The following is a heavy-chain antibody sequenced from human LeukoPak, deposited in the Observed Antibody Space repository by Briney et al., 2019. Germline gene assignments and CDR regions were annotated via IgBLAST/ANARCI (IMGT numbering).Heavy chain of an antibody. D-gene: IGHD5-18*01. V-gene: IGHV3-21*01. Sequence: GGSLRLSCAAFGLTLNNYWMNWVRQAPGKGLGWVSSISSSSSYIYYADSVKGRFTISRDNAKNSLYLQMNSVRAEDTAVYYCARAYSYGYGDLYYWGQGTLVTVSS. CDR1: GLTLNNYW. CDR3: ARAYSYGYGDLYY. CDR2: ISSSSSYI. J-gene: IGHJ4*02.